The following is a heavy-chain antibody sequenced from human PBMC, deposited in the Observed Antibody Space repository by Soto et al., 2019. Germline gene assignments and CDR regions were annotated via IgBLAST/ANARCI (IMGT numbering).Heavy chain of an antibody. Sequence: SETLSLTCTVSGGSISSYYWSWIRQPPGKGLEWIGYIYYSGSSNYNPSLKSRVTISVDTSKNQFSPKLSSVTAADTAVYYCARRSSSKDFDYWGQGTLVTVSS. D-gene: IGHD6-6*01. CDR1: GGSISSYY. CDR2: IYYSGSS. CDR3: ARRSSSKDFDY. J-gene: IGHJ4*02. V-gene: IGHV4-59*01.